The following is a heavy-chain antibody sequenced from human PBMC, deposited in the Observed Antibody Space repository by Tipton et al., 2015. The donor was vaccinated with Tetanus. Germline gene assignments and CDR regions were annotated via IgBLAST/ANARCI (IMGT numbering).Heavy chain of an antibody. CDR3: ARDQARGARGWNYFDY. Sequence: TLSLTCTVSGGSISSGGYYWSWIRQHPGKGLEWIGDIYNSGSTYYSPSLKSRVTISVDTSKNQFSLKLNSVTAADTAVYYCARDQARGARGWNYFDYWGQGSLVTVSS. D-gene: IGHD1-26*01. CDR1: GGSISSGGYY. J-gene: IGHJ4*02. CDR2: IYNSGST. V-gene: IGHV4-31*03.